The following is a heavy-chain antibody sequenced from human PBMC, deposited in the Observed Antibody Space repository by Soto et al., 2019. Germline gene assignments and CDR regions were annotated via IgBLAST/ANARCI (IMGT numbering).Heavy chain of an antibody. V-gene: IGHV3-33*01. J-gene: IGHJ4*02. CDR3: ARDLSRGYSYGSDY. D-gene: IGHD5-18*01. CDR2: IWYDGSNK. Sequence: QVQLVESGGGVVQPGRSLRLSCAASGFTFSSYGMHWVRQAPGKGLEWVAVIWYDGSNKYYADSVKGRFTISRDNSKNALYLQMNSLRAEDTAVYYWARDLSRGYSYGSDYWGQGTLVTVSS. CDR1: GFTFSSYG.